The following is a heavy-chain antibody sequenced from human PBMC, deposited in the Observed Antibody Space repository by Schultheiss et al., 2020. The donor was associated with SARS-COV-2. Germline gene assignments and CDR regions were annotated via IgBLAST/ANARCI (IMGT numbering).Heavy chain of an antibody. CDR3: ARDYSSGWNYGMDV. V-gene: IGHV3-21*01. CDR1: GFTFSSYS. CDR2: ISSSSSYI. D-gene: IGHD6-19*01. J-gene: IGHJ6*02. Sequence: GGSLRLSCAASGFTFSSYSMNWVRQAPGKGLEWVSSISSSSSYIYYADSVKGRFTISRDNAKNSLYLQMNSLRAEDTAVYYCARDYSSGWNYGMDVWGQGTTVTVSS.